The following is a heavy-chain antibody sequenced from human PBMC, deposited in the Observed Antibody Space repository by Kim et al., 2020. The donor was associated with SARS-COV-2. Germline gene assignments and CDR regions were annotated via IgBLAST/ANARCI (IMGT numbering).Heavy chain of an antibody. Sequence: SETLSLTCAVYGGSFSGYYWSWIRQPPGKGLEWIGEINHSGSTNYNPSLKSRVTISVDTSKNQFSLKLSSVTAADTAVYYCARGVVPAAIPTNWFDPWGQGTLVTVSS. V-gene: IGHV4-34*01. J-gene: IGHJ5*02. D-gene: IGHD2-2*02. CDR1: GGSFSGYY. CDR3: ARGVVPAAIPTNWFDP. CDR2: INHSGST.